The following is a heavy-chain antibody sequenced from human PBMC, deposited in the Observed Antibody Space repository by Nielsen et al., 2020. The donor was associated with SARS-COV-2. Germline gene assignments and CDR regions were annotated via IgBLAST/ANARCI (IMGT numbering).Heavy chain of an antibody. CDR1: GGPISSGGYY. CDR3: ARESSGYDHYNYGMDV. D-gene: IGHD5-12*01. Sequence: LRLSCTVSGGPISSGGYYWSWIRHHPGKGLEWIGYIYFSGRTCYNPSLKSRVTISVDTSKNQFSLSLRSVTGADTAVYYCARESSGYDHYNYGMDVWGQGTTVTVSS. V-gene: IGHV4-31*03. CDR2: IYFSGRT. J-gene: IGHJ6*02.